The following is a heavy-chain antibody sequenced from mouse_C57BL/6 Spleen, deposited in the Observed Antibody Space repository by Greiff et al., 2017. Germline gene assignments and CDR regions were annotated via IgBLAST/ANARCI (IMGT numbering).Heavy chain of an antibody. Sequence: VKLMESGAELVRPGTSVKVSCKASGYAFTNYLIEWVQQRPGQGLEWIGVINPGSGGTNYNEKFKGKATLTADKSSSTAYMQLSSLTSEDSAVYFCARNYDYSNDRDYWGQGTTRTVSS. CDR3: ARNYDYSNDRDY. CDR1: GYAFTNYL. V-gene: IGHV1-54*01. D-gene: IGHD2-12*01. J-gene: IGHJ2*01. CDR2: INPGSGGT.